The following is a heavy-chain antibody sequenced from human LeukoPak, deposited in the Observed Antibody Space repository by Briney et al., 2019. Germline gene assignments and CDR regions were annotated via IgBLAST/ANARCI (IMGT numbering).Heavy chain of an antibody. CDR3: ARETSTYYYGSGKNYMDV. CDR2: IYYSGST. J-gene: IGHJ6*03. CDR1: GGSISSYY. V-gene: IGHV4-59*01. D-gene: IGHD3-10*01. Sequence: PSETLSLTCTVSGGSISSYYWSWIRQPPGKGLEWIGYIYYSGSTNYNPSLKSRVTISVDTSKNQFSLKLSSVTAADTVVYYCARETSTYYYGSGKNYMDVWGKGTTVTVSS.